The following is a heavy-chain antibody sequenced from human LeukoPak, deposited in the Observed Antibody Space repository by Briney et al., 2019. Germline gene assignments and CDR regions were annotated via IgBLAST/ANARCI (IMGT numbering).Heavy chain of an antibody. V-gene: IGHV3-23*01. D-gene: IGHD1-14*01. CDR3: AKSRLTPHP. Sequence: GGSLRLSWAASGLTFSNSDMSWVRQAPGEVLEWVSASGGSGSSTFYADSVKGRFTVSRDNSKNTLYLQMSSLRAEDTAVYYCAKSRLTPHPWGQGTLVTVSS. J-gene: IGHJ5*02. CDR1: GLTFSNSD. CDR2: SGGSGSST.